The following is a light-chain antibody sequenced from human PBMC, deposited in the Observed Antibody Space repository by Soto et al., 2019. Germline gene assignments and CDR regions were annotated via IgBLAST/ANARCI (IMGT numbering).Light chain of an antibody. J-gene: IGLJ2*01. CDR2: DVS. CDR3: CSYEGSYTVL. CDR1: SSDVGGYNY. V-gene: IGLV2-11*01. Sequence: QSALTQPRSVSGSPGQSVTISCTGTSSDVGGYNYVSWYQQHPGKAPKLMIYDVSKRPSGVPDRFSGSKSGNTASLTISGLQAEDEADYYCCSYEGSYTVLFGGGTQLTVL.